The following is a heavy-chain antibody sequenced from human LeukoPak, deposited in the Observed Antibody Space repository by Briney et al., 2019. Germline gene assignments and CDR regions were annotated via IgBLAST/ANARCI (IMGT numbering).Heavy chain of an antibody. D-gene: IGHD5-24*01. V-gene: IGHV4-39*02. J-gene: IGHJ5*02. Sequence: PSETLSLTCTVSGGSLSSSSYYWGWIRQPPGRGLEWLGSIYYSGSTYYNPSLKSRVTISVDTSKNQFSLKLSSVTAADTAVYYCAREVLVEMATIFSGWFDPWGQGTLVTVSS. CDR2: IYYSGST. CDR1: GGSLSSSSYY. CDR3: AREVLVEMATIFSGWFDP.